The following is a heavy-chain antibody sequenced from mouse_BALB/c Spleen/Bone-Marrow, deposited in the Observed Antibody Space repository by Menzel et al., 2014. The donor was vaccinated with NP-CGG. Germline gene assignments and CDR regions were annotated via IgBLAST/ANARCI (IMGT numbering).Heavy chain of an antibody. Sequence: EVMLVESGGGLVQPGGSWKLSCAASGFTFSSFGMHWVRQAPEEGLEWVAYISSGSSTIYYADTVKGRFNISRDNPKNTLFLQMTSLRSEDTAMYYCARGVWYHAMDYWGQGTSVTVSS. J-gene: IGHJ4*01. V-gene: IGHV5-17*02. CDR2: ISSGSSTI. CDR3: ARGVWYHAMDY. CDR1: GFTFSSFG. D-gene: IGHD2-10*02.